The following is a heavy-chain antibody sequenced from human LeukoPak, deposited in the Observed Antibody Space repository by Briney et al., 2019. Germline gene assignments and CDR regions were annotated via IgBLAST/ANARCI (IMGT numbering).Heavy chain of an antibody. V-gene: IGHV4-4*02. CDR1: GGSISNTNW. D-gene: IGHD2-8*01. Sequence: SETLSLTCGVSGGSISNTNWWSWVRQPAGQGLEWIGEISLTGLTHYNPSLESRVTVSLDKSKNQLSLNLTSVTAADTAVYYCSRENGAFSPFGYWGQGTLVTVLS. CDR3: SRENGAFSPFGY. J-gene: IGHJ4*02. CDR2: ISLTGLT.